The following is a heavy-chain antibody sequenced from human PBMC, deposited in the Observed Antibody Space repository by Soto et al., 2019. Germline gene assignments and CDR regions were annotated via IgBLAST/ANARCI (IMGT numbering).Heavy chain of an antibody. CDR3: EGRFGYCTNGVCYNLNYYYYYGMDV. V-gene: IGHV1-69*06. Sequence: GASVKVSCKASGGTFSSYALSWVRQAPGQGLEWMGGIIPIFGTANYAEKFQGRVTITADKSTSPAYMELRSLRSEDTAVYDCEGRFGYCTNGVCYNLNYYYYYGMDVSGQGSTVTVFS. J-gene: IGHJ6*02. CDR1: GGTFSSYA. CDR2: IIPIFGTA. D-gene: IGHD2-8*01.